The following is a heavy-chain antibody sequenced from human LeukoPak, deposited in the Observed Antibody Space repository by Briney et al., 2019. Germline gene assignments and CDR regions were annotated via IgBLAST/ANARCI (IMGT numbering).Heavy chain of an antibody. V-gene: IGHV3-48*03. D-gene: IGHD1-26*01. CDR3: ASWGEGALDN. CDR2: TSTSTTTI. Sequence: GALRLSCAASGFTFSSYEMNWVRQAPGKGLEWISYTSTSTTTIYYANSVKGRFTISRDNAKKSLYLQMNSLRVEDTGVYYCASWGEGALDNWGQGTLVTVSS. CDR1: GFTFSSYE. J-gene: IGHJ4*02.